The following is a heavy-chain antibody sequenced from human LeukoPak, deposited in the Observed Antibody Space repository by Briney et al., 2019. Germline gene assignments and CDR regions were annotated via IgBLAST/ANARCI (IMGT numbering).Heavy chain of an antibody. Sequence: SGTLSLTCDVSGVSIISSNRWSWVRQPPGKGLEWIGEIYHSGSTNYNPSLKSRVTISVDKSKNQFSLNLNSATAADTAVYYCAREGDPTGSYYNYWGQGILVTVSS. CDR2: IYHSGST. V-gene: IGHV4-4*02. CDR3: AREGDPTGSYYNY. CDR1: GVSIISSNR. J-gene: IGHJ4*02. D-gene: IGHD3-10*01.